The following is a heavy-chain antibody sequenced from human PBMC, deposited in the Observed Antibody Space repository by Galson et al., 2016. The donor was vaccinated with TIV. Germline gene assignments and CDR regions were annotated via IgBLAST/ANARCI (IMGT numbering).Heavy chain of an antibody. D-gene: IGHD2-21*02. V-gene: IGHV1-69*10. CDR2: IIPIAGIS. J-gene: IGHJ4*02. CDR3: ARLTPCGGDCYYFDR. Sequence: SLKVSCKASGGTLSNDPITWVRQAPGQGLEWMGGIIPIAGISDNSQKFQGRVSITADVSTNTVYMELNSLRSEDTAVFYCARLTPCGGDCYYFDRWGQGTLVTVSS. CDR1: GGTLSNDP.